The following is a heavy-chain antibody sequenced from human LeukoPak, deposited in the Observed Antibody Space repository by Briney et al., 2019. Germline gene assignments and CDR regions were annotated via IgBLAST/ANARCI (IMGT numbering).Heavy chain of an antibody. V-gene: IGHV3-23*01. Sequence: GSLRLSCEDSQFPFIEYAVSWVRQAPGKGLEWVSAISGGGGSTHYAASVKGRFTISRDNSKNTLYLQVNSLRAEDTAVYYCAKGGDVVVVAATTLFDYWGQGTLVTVSS. CDR3: AKGGDVVVVAATTLFDY. CDR2: ISGGGGST. D-gene: IGHD2-15*01. J-gene: IGHJ4*02. CDR1: QFPFIEYA.